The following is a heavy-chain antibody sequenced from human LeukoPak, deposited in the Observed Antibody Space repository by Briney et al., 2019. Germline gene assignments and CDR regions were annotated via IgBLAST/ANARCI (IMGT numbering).Heavy chain of an antibody. CDR3: ARVYNIADHFDY. CDR1: GYTFTGYY. CDR2: INPNSGGT. D-gene: IGHD6-13*01. V-gene: IGHV1-2*02. Sequence: ASVTVSCKACGYTFTGYYMHWLRQAPGQGLEWMGWINPNSGGTNYAQKFQGRVTMTRDTSISTAYMELSRLRSDDTAVYYCARVYNIADHFDYWGQGTLVTVSS. J-gene: IGHJ4*02.